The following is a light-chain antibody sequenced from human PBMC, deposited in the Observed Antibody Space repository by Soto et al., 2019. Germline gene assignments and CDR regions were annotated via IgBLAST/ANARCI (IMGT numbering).Light chain of an antibody. Sequence: QSALTQPASVSGSPGQSITISCTGTSSDVGGYNYVSWYQQYPGKAPKLMIYDVSNRPSGVSNRFSGSKSDNTASLTISGLQAEDEADYYCSSFTTSSTQVFGTGTKVTVL. CDR1: SSDVGGYNY. V-gene: IGLV2-14*01. CDR3: SSFTTSSTQV. CDR2: DVS. J-gene: IGLJ1*01.